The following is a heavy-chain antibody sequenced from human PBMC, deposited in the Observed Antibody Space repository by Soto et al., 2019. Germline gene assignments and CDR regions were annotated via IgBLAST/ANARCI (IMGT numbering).Heavy chain of an antibody. Sequence: QVQLVQSGADVKKPGSSVKVSCKASGGSFGSSAISWVRQAPAQGLEWMGEIIPVFDKANYAQNFQGRLTITAYEPTGTVFMQLSSLISEDTAVYFCARLRRDWGDAFDLWGLGTVVTVSS. J-gene: IGHJ3*01. V-gene: IGHV1-69*01. CDR2: IIPVFDKA. CDR1: GGSFGSSA. D-gene: IGHD3-16*01. CDR3: ARLRRDWGDAFDL.